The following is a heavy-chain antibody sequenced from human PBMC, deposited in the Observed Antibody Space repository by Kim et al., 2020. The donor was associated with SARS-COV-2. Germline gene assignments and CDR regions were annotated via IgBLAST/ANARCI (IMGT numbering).Heavy chain of an antibody. CDR1: GGSISSYY. V-gene: IGHV4-59*13. Sequence: SETLSITCTVSGGSISSYYWSWIRQPPGKGLEWIAYIYYSGSTNYNPSLKSRVTISVDTSKNQFSLKLSSVTAADTAVYYCARDEADYSSGWYEGAFDIWGQGTMVTVSS. D-gene: IGHD6-19*01. J-gene: IGHJ3*02. CDR3: ARDEADYSSGWYEGAFDI. CDR2: IYYSGST.